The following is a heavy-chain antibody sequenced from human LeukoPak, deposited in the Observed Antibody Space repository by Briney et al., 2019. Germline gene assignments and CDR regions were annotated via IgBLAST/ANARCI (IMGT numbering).Heavy chain of an antibody. V-gene: IGHV3-21*01. J-gene: IGHJ4*02. CDR2: ISSSSSYI. D-gene: IGHD2-8*02. Sequence: GGSLRLSCAASGFTFSSYSMNWVRQAPGKGLEWVSSISSSSSYIYYADSVKGRFTISRDNAKNTLYLQMNSVRAEDTAVYFCARDLVGLTGDFWGQGALVTVSS. CDR3: ARDLVGLTGDF. CDR1: GFTFSSYS.